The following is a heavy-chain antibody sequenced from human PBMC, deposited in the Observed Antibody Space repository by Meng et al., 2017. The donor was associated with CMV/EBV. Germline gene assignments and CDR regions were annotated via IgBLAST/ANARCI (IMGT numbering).Heavy chain of an antibody. CDR1: GFTFTDHY. J-gene: IGHJ5*02. V-gene: IGHV3-72*01. D-gene: IGHD2-21*01. CDR2: IRNKANSYTT. CDR3: ARVWRGRWFAP. Sequence: AASGFTFTDHYMAWVRLAPGKGLEWVGRIRNKANSYTTEYAASVKGRFTISRDDSKNSVYLQMNSLKTEDTAVYYCARVWRGRWFAPWGQGTLVTVSS.